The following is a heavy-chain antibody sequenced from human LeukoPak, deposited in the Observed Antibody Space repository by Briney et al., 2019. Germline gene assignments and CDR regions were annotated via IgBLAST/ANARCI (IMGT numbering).Heavy chain of an antibody. Sequence: ASVKVSCKASGYTFTGYYMHWVRQAPGQGLEWMGWINPNSGGTNYAQKFQGRVTMTRDTSKNQFSLKLSSVTAADTAVYYCARGVVRGVIPAPPGYWGQGTLVTVSS. CDR2: INPNSGGT. CDR3: ARGVVRGVIPAPPGY. D-gene: IGHD3-10*01. CDR1: GYTFTGYY. V-gene: IGHV1-2*02. J-gene: IGHJ4*02.